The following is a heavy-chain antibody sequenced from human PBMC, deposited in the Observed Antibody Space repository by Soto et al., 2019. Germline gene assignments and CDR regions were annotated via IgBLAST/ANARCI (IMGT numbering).Heavy chain of an antibody. Sequence: QVQLQESGPGLVKPSQTLTLTCTVSGGSISSGSFYWSWIRQHPGKGLEWIGHISDSGSSYYNPSLESRVTISVDTSKNQFSLKLSAVTAADTAVYFCARTTFYDIFTADYSLFDYWGQGTLVTVSS. CDR3: ARTTFYDIFTADYSLFDY. D-gene: IGHD3-9*01. CDR2: ISDSGSS. J-gene: IGHJ4*02. V-gene: IGHV4-31*03. CDR1: GGSISSGSFY.